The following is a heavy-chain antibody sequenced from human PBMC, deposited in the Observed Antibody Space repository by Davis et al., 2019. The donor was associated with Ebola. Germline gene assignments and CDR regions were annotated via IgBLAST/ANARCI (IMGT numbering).Heavy chain of an antibody. CDR2: IYYSGST. CDR3: ARNGHLDY. Sequence: SETLSLTCTVSGGSISSGGHYWSWIRQHPGKGLEWIGHIYYSGSTYYNPSLKSRVTISRDTSKNEFSLKLTSVTAADTAVYYCARNGHLDYWGQGILVTVSS. CDR1: GGSISSGGHY. D-gene: IGHD2-8*01. J-gene: IGHJ4*02. V-gene: IGHV4-31*03.